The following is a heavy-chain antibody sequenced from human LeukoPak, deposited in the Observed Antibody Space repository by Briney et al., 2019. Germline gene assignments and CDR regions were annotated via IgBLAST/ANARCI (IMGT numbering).Heavy chain of an antibody. J-gene: IGHJ4*02. CDR3: ARVLRYFDWLSSYYFDY. Sequence: SETLSLTCTVSGGSISSYYWSWIRQPPGKGLEWIGYVYYSGSTNYNPSLKSRVTISVDTSKNQFSLKLSSVTAADTAVYYCARVLRYFDWLSSYYFDYWGQGTLVTVSS. D-gene: IGHD3-9*01. V-gene: IGHV4-59*01. CDR1: GGSISSYY. CDR2: VYYSGST.